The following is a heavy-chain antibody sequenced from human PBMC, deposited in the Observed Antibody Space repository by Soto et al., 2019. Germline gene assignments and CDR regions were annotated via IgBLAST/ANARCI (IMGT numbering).Heavy chain of an antibody. CDR1: GGSVRSYY. CDR3: ARLACGIDDDHHEEHCGTGTPATDP. CDR2: IFYSGSSP. Sequence: SETLSLTCTVSGGSVRSYYWTWIRQPPGRGLEWIGHIFYSGSSPTYSPSFESRVTMSVDTPSNQFSLHLTSVTAADTAVYYCARLACGIDDDHHEEHCGTGTPATDP. V-gene: IGHV4-59*02. J-gene: IGHJ5*02. D-gene: IGHD1-1*01.